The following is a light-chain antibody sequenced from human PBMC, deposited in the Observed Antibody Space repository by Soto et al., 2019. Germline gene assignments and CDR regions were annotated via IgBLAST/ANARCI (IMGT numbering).Light chain of an antibody. CDR3: QQYYSIPRA. V-gene: IGKV4-1*01. CDR1: QSVLHSTNNKNY. CDR2: WAS. J-gene: IGKJ1*01. Sequence: DIVMTQSPDSLAASLGERATINCKSSQSVLHSTNNKNYLAWYQQKPGQPPKLLIYWASTRESGVPDRFSGSGSGTDFSLTISSLQAEDVAVYYCQQYYSIPRAFGQGTKVEIK.